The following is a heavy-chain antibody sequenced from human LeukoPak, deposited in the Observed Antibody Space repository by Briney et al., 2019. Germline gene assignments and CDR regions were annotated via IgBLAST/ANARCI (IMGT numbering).Heavy chain of an antibody. CDR1: GGSISSSSYY. J-gene: IGHJ4*02. CDR2: IYYSGST. CDR3: ARGDCSSTSCYREGYYFDY. Sequence: SETLSLTCTVSGGSISSSSYYWGWIRQPPGKGLEWIGSIYYSGSTYYNPSLKSRVTISVDTSKNQFSLKLSSVTAADTAVYYCARGDCSSTSCYREGYYFDYWGQGTLVTVSS. D-gene: IGHD2-2*02. V-gene: IGHV4-39*07.